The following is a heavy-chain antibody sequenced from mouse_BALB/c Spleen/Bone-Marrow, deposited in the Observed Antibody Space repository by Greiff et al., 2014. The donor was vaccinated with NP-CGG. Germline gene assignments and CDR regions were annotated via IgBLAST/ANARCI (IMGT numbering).Heavy chain of an antibody. CDR1: GYAFTNYL. J-gene: IGHJ4*01. V-gene: IGHV1-54*01. CDR3: ARWDYVMDY. CDR2: INPGSGGT. Sequence: QVQLKESGAELVRPGTSVKVSCKASGYAFTNYLIEWVKQRPGQGLEWIGVINPGSGGTNYNEKFKGKATLTADKSSSTAYMQLSSLTSDDSAVYFCARWDYVMDYWGQGTSVTVSS.